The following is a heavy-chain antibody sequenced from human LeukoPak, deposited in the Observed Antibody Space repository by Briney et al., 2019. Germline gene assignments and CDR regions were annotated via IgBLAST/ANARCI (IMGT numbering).Heavy chain of an antibody. CDR1: GYTFTSYG. D-gene: IGHD6-19*01. J-gene: IGHJ4*02. V-gene: IGHV1-18*01. Sequence: ASVKVSCKASGYTFTSYGISWVRQAPGQGLEWMGWISAYNGNTNYAQKLQGRVTMTTDTSTSTAYMELRSLRSDDTAVYYCARGDVRSGWYYGEYYFDYWGQGTLVTVSS. CDR2: ISAYNGNT. CDR3: ARGDVRSGWYYGEYYFDY.